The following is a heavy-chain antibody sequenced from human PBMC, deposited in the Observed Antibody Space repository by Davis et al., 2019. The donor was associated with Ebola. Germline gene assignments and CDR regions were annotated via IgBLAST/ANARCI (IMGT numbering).Heavy chain of an antibody. D-gene: IGHD3-10*01. Sequence: PSETLSLTCAVYGGSFSGYYWSWIRQPPGKGLEWIGEINHSGSTNYNPSLKSRVTISVDTSKNQFSLKLSSVTATDTAVYYCARGRAGSRTGYWGQGTLVTVSS. CDR3: ARGRAGSRTGY. V-gene: IGHV4-34*01. CDR2: INHSGST. J-gene: IGHJ4*02. CDR1: GGSFSGYY.